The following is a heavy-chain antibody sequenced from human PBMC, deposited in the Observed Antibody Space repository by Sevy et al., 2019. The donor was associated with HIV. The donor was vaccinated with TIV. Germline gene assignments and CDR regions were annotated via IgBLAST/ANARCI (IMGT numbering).Heavy chain of an antibody. CDR2: RNPNSGNT. CDR3: ARIDSSGYMGNFDY. CDR1: GYTFTTYD. J-gene: IGHJ4*02. D-gene: IGHD3-22*01. V-gene: IGHV1-8*01. Sequence: ASVKVSCKSSGYTFTTYDINWVRQATGQGLEWMGWRNPNSGNTGYAQKFQGRVTMTSNTPISTAYMELTSLRSEDTAVYYCARIDSSGYMGNFDYWGQGTLVTVSS.